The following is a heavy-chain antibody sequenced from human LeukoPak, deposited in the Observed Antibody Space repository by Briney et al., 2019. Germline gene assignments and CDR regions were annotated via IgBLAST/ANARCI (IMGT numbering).Heavy chain of an antibody. J-gene: IGHJ3*02. CDR1: GFTFSSFG. D-gene: IGHD1-14*01. Sequence: PGGSLRLSCAASGFTFSSFGMHWVRQAPGKGLEWVAVIWYDGTNKYYADSVKGRFTISRDISKNTVYLQMNSLRAEDTAVYFCARVRLDRSERNLDAFENWGQGTMVTVSS. V-gene: IGHV3-33*01. CDR3: ARVRLDRSERNLDAFEN. CDR2: IWYDGTNK.